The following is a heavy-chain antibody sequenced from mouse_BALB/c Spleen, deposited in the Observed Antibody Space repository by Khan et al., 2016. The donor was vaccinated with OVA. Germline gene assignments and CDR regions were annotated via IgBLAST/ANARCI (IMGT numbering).Heavy chain of an antibody. CDR1: GYTFTAYY. D-gene: IGHD2-2*01. CDR3: TRSGYGSVVD. V-gene: IGHV1S81*02. J-gene: IGHJ3*01. Sequence: QVQLQQSGAELVKPGASVKLSCKASGYTFTAYYMYWVKQRPGQGLEWIGEINPSNGGANFNEKFKSKATLTVDKSSSTAYMQLSSLTSEDSAVYYCTRSGYGSVVDWGQGTLVTVSA. CDR2: INPSNGGA.